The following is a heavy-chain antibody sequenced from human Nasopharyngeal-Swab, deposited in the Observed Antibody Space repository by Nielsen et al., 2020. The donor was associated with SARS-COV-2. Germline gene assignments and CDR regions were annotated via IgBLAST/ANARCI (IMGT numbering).Heavy chain of an antibody. Sequence: PGKGLEWVSGISWNSGSIGYADSVKGRFTISRDNSKNTLYLQMNSLRAEDTAVYYCARDGGYCSGGSCYPMIDYWGQGTLVTVSS. D-gene: IGHD2-15*01. J-gene: IGHJ4*02. V-gene: IGHV3-9*01. CDR3: ARDGGYCSGGSCYPMIDY. CDR2: ISWNSGSI.